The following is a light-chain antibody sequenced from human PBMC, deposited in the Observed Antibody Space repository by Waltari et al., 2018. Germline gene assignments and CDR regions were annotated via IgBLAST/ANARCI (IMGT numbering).Light chain of an antibody. J-gene: IGLJ2*01. CDR2: EGS. V-gene: IGLV2-23*01. CDR1: SSDVGSYNL. CDR3: CSYAGSSTLVV. Sequence: QSALTQPASVSGSPGQSITISCTGTSSDVGSYNLVSWYQQHPGKAPKLMIDEGSKRPSAVSTRFSGCKSRHTPSLTISGLQAEDEAAYYCCSYAGSSTLVVFGGGTKLTVL.